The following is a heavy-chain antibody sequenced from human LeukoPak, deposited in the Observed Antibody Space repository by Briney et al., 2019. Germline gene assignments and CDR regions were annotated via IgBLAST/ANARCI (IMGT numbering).Heavy chain of an antibody. D-gene: IGHD5-24*01. V-gene: IGHV3-23*01. CDR1: GFTFSSNA. J-gene: IGHJ4*02. Sequence: PGGSLRPSCAASGFTFSSNAMSWVRQAPAQGLEWVSGISGSGGSTYYADSVKGRFTISRDNSKNTLYLQMNSLRAEDTAVYYCARGDGYNFFDYWGQGTLVTVSS. CDR2: ISGSGGST. CDR3: ARGDGYNFFDY.